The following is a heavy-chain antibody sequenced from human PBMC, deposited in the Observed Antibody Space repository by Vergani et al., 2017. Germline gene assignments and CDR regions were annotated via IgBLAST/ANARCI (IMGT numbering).Heavy chain of an antibody. CDR1: GYTFTSYY. J-gene: IGHJ2*01. D-gene: IGHD6-6*01. CDR3: ARAIRQYSSSWGLGGVYFDL. CDR2: INPSGGST. Sequence: QVQLVQSGAEVKKPGASVKVSCKASGYTFTSYYMHWVRQAPGQGLEWMGIINPSGGSTSYAQKFQGRVTMTRDTSTSTVYMELSSLRSEDTAVYYCARAIRQYSSSWGLGGVYFDLWGRGTLVTVSS. V-gene: IGHV1-46*01.